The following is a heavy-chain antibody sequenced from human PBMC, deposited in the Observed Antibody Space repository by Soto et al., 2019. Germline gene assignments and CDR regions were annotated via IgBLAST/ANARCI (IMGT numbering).Heavy chain of an antibody. CDR2: IGGSGGST. V-gene: IGHV3-23*01. Sequence: SLRLSCAASGFTFSSYAMSWVRQAPGKGLEWVSGIGGSGGSTNYADSVKGRFTISRDNSKNTLYLQMSSLRAEDTAVYYCAKGYYDSSGYYNYFDYWGQGTLVTVSS. D-gene: IGHD3-22*01. J-gene: IGHJ4*02. CDR1: GFTFSSYA. CDR3: AKGYYDSSGYYNYFDY.